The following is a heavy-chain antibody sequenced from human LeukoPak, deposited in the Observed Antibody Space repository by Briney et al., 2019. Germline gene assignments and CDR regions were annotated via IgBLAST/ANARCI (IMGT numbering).Heavy chain of an antibody. CDR1: GFTFGDYA. D-gene: IGHD6-13*01. V-gene: IGHV3-49*04. J-gene: IGHJ4*02. CDR3: TRVDTIAAAGTFDY. CDR2: IRSKAYGGTT. Sequence: GGSLRLSCTASGFTFGDYAMSWVRQAPGKGLEWVGFIRSKAYGGTTEYAASVKGRFTISRDDSKSIAYLQMNSLKTEDTAVYYCTRVDTIAAAGTFDYWGQGTLVTVSS.